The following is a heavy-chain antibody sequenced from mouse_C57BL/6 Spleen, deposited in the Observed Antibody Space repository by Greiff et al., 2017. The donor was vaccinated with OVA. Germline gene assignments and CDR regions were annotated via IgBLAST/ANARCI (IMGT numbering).Heavy chain of an antibody. D-gene: IGHD1-1*01. CDR3: ARDGGSSSDY. Sequence: EVQRVESGGGLVKPGGSLKLSCAASGFTFSSYAMSWVRQTPEKSLEWVATISDGGSYTYYPDNVKGRFTISRDNAKNNLYLQMSHLKSEDTAMYYCARDGGSSSDYWGQGTTLTVSS. V-gene: IGHV5-4*01. CDR2: ISDGGSYT. CDR1: GFTFSSYA. J-gene: IGHJ2*01.